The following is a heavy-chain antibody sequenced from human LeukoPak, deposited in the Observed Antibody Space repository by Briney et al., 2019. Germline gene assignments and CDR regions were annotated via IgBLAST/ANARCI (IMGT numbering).Heavy chain of an antibody. J-gene: IGHJ4*02. Sequence: GGSLRLSCAASGFTFSSHDMNWVRQAPGKGLEWVSSISRSGGAPAYADSVKGRFTISRDNSKNTLCLQMNRLRAEDTAVYYCAKDFYWSDAGWGQGTLVTVSS. CDR2: ISRSGGAP. CDR1: GFTFSSHD. D-gene: IGHD1-1*01. V-gene: IGHV3-23*01. CDR3: AKDFYWSDAG.